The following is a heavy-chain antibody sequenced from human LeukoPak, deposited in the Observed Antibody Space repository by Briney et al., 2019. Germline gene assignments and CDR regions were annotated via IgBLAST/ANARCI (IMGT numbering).Heavy chain of an antibody. CDR2: IKSKTDGGTT. Sequence: GGSLKLSCAASGFTFSNAWMSWVRQAPGKGLEWVGRIKSKTDGGTTDYAAPVKGRFTISRDDSKNTLYLQMNSLKTEDTAVYYCTTRRVVVAANFDYWGQGTLVTVSS. D-gene: IGHD2-15*01. J-gene: IGHJ4*02. CDR1: GFTFSNAW. V-gene: IGHV3-15*01. CDR3: TTRRVVVAANFDY.